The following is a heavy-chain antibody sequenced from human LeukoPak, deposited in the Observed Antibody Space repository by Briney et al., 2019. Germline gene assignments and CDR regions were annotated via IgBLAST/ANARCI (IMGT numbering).Heavy chain of an antibody. CDR3: AKGSSGWYMAAFDI. CDR1: GFTFSSYD. CDR2: LTTDGAAT. Sequence: GGSLRLSCIASGFTFSSYDMSWVRQAPGKGLEWVSSLTTDGAATEYADSVKGRFTISRDNSKNTLYLQMNSLRAEDTALNYCAKGSSGWYMAAFDIWGQGTMVTVSS. J-gene: IGHJ3*02. D-gene: IGHD6-19*01. V-gene: IGHV3-23*01.